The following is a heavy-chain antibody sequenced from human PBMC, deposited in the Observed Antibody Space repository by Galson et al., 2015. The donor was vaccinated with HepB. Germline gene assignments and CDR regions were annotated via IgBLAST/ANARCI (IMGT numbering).Heavy chain of an antibody. CDR1: GFTFNSYS. V-gene: IGHV3-48*02. CDR3: ARRGWGGGGFDY. J-gene: IGHJ4*02. CDR2: ISSSSSTI. Sequence: SLRLSYAASGFTFNSYSMNWVRQAPGKGLEWISYISSSSSTIYYSDSVKGRFTISRENGNNSVYLQMNSLRDEDTAVYYCARRGWGGGGFDYWGQGTLVTVSS. D-gene: IGHD3-16*01.